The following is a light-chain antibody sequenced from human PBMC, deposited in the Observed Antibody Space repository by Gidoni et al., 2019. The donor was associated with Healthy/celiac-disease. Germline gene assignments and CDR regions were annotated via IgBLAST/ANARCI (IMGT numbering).Light chain of an antibody. CDR1: QSVSSY. V-gene: IGKV3-11*01. Sequence: EIVLTQSPATLSLSPGERATLSCRASQSVSSYLAWYQQKPGQAPRLLIYDASNRATGIPARCSGSGSGTDFTLTISSLDPEDVAVYYCQQRSNWPPWTFGQGTKLEIK. J-gene: IGKJ2*02. CDR2: DAS. CDR3: QQRSNWPPWT.